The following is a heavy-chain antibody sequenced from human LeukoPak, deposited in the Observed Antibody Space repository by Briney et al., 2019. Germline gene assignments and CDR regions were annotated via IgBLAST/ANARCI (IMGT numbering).Heavy chain of an antibody. CDR2: IYTSGST. D-gene: IGHD6-19*01. CDR1: GGSISSGSYY. CDR3: ARSGWGRQWLGEHYYYMDV. J-gene: IGHJ6*03. Sequence: TSETLSLTCTVSGGSISSGSYYWSWIRQPARKGLEWIGRIYTSGSTNYNPSLKSRVTISVDTSKNQFSLKLSSVTAADTAVYYCARSGWGRQWLGEHYYYMDVWGKGTTVTVSS. V-gene: IGHV4-61*02.